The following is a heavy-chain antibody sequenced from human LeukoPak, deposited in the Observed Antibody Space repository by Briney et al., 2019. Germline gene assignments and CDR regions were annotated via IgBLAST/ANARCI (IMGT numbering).Heavy chain of an antibody. CDR3: AKDIRYSSSQYYYYGMDV. V-gene: IGHV3-9*01. CDR2: ISWNSGSI. J-gene: IGHJ6*02. Sequence: PGGSLRLSCAASGFTFSSYSMNWVRQAPGKGLEWVSGISWNSGSIGYADSVKGRFTISRDNAKNSLYLQMNSLRAEDTALYYCAKDIRYSSSQYYYYGMDVWGQGTTVTVSS. D-gene: IGHD6-13*01. CDR1: GFTFSSYS.